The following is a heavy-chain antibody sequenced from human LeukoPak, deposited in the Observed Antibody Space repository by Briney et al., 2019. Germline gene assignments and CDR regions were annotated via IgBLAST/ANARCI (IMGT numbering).Heavy chain of an antibody. CDR2: ISTSGGTN. J-gene: IGHJ4*02. CDR1: GFTFSDSY. Sequence: PGGSLILSCAASGFTFSDSYMSWIRQPPGKGLEWISCISTSGGTNYYADSVKGRFTISRDNAKKSLYLQMNSLRAEDTAVYYCARGKSPAMFTPVDYWGQGSLVTVSP. CDR3: ARGKSPAMFTPVDY. V-gene: IGHV3-11*01. D-gene: IGHD5-18*01.